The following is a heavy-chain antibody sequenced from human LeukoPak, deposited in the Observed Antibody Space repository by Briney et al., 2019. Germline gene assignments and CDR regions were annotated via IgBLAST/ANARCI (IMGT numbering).Heavy chain of an antibody. CDR1: GFTFSSYG. CDR3: AKDSRSSGWYALDY. Sequence: GGSLRLSCAASGFTFSSYGMYWVRQAPGKGLEWVAVISNDGSNKYYADSVKVRFTISRDNYKNTLYLQMNSLRAEDTAVYYCAKDSRSSGWYALDYWGQGTLVTVSS. J-gene: IGHJ4*02. D-gene: IGHD6-19*01. CDR2: ISNDGSNK. V-gene: IGHV3-30*18.